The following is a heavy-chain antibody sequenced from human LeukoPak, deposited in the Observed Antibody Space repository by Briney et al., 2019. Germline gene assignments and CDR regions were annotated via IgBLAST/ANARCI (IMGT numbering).Heavy chain of an antibody. V-gene: IGHV3-48*04. D-gene: IGHD3-10*02. CDR2: ISSSGSTI. CDR3: AELGITMIGGV. CDR1: GFTFTNYW. Sequence: GGSLRLSCAASGFTFTNYWMNWVRQAPGKGLEWVSYISSSGSTIYYADSVKGRFTISRDNAKNSLYLQMNSLRAEDTAVYYCAELGITMIGGVWGKGTTVTISS. J-gene: IGHJ6*04.